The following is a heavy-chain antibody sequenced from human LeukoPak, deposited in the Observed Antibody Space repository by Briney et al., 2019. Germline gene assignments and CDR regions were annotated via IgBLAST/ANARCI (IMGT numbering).Heavy chain of an antibody. CDR1: GGSISSGGYY. D-gene: IGHD3-3*01. CDR2: IYYSGST. J-gene: IGHJ4*02. Sequence: SETLSLTCTVSGGSISSGGYYWSWIRQHPGKGLEWIGYIYYSGSTYYNPSLKSRVTISVDTSKNQFSLKLSSVTAADTAVYYCARSGSSTIFGVVNVGFLWSWGQGTLVTVSS. V-gene: IGHV4-31*03. CDR3: ARSGSSTIFGVVNVGFLWS.